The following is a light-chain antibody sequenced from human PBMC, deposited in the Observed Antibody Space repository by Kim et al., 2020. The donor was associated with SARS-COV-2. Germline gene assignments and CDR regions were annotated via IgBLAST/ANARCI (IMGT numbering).Light chain of an antibody. V-gene: IGLV3-1*01. J-gene: IGLJ2*01. Sequence: SVSPGQTASITCSGEKLGDQHACWYQQKPGQSPVLVIYQNSERPSGIPERFSGSNSGTTATLTISGTQAMDEADYYCQVWDSSYVVFGGGTQLTVL. CDR3: QVWDSSYVV. CDR1: KLGDQH. CDR2: QNS.